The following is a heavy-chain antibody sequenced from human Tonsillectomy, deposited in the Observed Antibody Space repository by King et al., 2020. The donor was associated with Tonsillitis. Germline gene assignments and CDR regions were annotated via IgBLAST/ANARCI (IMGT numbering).Heavy chain of an antibody. CDR2: INSDGSST. D-gene: IGHD6-19*01. V-gene: IGHV3-74*01. CDR3: ARGTGYSSGWYVGDYFDY. CDR1: GFTFSSYW. J-gene: IGHJ4*02. Sequence: VQLVESGGGLVQPGGSLRLSCAASGFTFSSYWMHWVRQAPGKGLVWVSRINSDGSSTSYADSVKGRFTISRDNAKNTLYLQMNSLRAEDTAVYYCARGTGYSSGWYVGDYFDYWGQGTLVTVSS.